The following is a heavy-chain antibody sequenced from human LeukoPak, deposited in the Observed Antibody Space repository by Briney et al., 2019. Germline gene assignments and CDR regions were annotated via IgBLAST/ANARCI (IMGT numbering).Heavy chain of an antibody. CDR3: AGDSLTGEAFDI. Sequence: SVKLSCNASAGTFSSYAISWVRQAPGQGLEWMGRIIPIFGTANYAQKFQGRVTITTDESTSTAYMELSSLRSEDTAVYYCAGDSLTGEAFDIWGQGTMVTVSS. CDR1: AGTFSSYA. D-gene: IGHD7-27*01. J-gene: IGHJ3*02. CDR2: IIPIFGTA. V-gene: IGHV1-69*05.